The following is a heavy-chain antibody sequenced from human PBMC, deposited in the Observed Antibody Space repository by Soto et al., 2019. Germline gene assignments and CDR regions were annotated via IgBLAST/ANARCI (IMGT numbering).Heavy chain of an antibody. CDR1: GGTFSSYT. Sequence: QVQLVQSGAEVKKPGSSVKVSCKASGGTFSSYTISWVRQAPGQGLEGMGRISPILGIANYAQKFKGRVTITADKDKSTAYMELSSLRSEDTAVYYCAREGDYYDREAFDIWGQGTMVTVSS. CDR3: AREGDYYDREAFDI. D-gene: IGHD3-10*02. J-gene: IGHJ3*02. CDR2: ISPILGIA. V-gene: IGHV1-69*08.